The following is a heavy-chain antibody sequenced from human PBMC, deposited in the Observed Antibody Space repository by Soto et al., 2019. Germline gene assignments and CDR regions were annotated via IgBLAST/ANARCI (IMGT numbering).Heavy chain of an antibody. D-gene: IGHD1-26*01. V-gene: IGHV1-46*01. CDR3: ARGDGRGSTGFYYYYGMDV. Sequence: ASVKVSCKASGFTFTNYFFHWVRQAPRQGLEWMGIISPYDGNKNYQQSLQGRITMTSDTSTSTVYMELRSLRSEDTAVYFCARGDGRGSTGFYYYYGMDVWGHGTRVTVSS. J-gene: IGHJ6*02. CDR2: ISPYDGNK. CDR1: GFTFTNYF.